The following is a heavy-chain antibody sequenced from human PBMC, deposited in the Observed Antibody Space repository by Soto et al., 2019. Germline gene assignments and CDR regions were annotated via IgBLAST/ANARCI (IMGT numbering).Heavy chain of an antibody. CDR3: ARGLRNYYDRSGLHY. J-gene: IGHJ4*02. CDR1: EFTFSNYE. Sequence: PGGSLRLSCVGSEFTFSNYEMNWVHQAPGKGLEWVSYISYTGSTIYYADSVRGRFTISRDNSKNSLYLQMNSLRAEDTAVYYCARGLRNYYDRSGLHYWGQGTLVTVSS. CDR2: ISYTGSTI. D-gene: IGHD3-22*01. V-gene: IGHV3-48*03.